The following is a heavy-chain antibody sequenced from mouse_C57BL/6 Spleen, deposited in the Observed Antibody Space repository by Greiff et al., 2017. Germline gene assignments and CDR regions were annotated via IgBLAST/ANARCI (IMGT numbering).Heavy chain of an antibody. J-gene: IGHJ2*01. Sequence: EVQVVESGPELVKPGASVKMSCKASGYTFTDYNMHWVKQSHGKSLEWIGYINPNNGGTSYNQKFKGKATLTVNKSSSTAYMELRSLTSEDSAVYYCARWDYGLDYWGQGTTLTVSS. CDR3: ARWDYGLDY. V-gene: IGHV1-22*01. CDR1: GYTFTDYN. D-gene: IGHD1-1*01. CDR2: INPNNGGT.